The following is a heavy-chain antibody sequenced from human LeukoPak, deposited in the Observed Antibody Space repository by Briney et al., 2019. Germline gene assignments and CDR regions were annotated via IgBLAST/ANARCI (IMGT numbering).Heavy chain of an antibody. CDR2: ISSSSSYI. Sequence: PGGSLRLSCAASGFTFSSYSMNWVRQAPGKGLEWVSSISSSSSYIYYADSVKGRFTISRDNSKNTLYLQMNSLRAEDTAVYYCAKGDYYGSGSYYDYWGQGTLVTVSS. V-gene: IGHV3-21*04. CDR1: GFTFSSYS. D-gene: IGHD3-10*01. J-gene: IGHJ4*02. CDR3: AKGDYYGSGSYYDY.